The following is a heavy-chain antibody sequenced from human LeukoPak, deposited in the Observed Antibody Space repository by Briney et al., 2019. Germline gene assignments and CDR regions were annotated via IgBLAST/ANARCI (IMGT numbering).Heavy chain of an antibody. CDR2: INAGNGKT. CDR3: ARGAKEVERAKIFGVVY. J-gene: IGHJ4*01. D-gene: IGHD5-24*01. CDR1: GYTFTSYA. Sequence: ASVKVSCKASGYTFTSYAMHWVRQAPGQRLEWMGWINAGNGKTDYSQKFQTRVTITRDTSATTTYMELSSLTSEDTAVYYCARGAKEVERAKIFGVVYWGQGALVSVSS. V-gene: IGHV1-3*01.